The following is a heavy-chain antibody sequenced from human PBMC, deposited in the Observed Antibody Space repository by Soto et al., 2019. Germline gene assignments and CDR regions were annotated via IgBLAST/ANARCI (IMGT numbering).Heavy chain of an antibody. Sequence: QITLKESGPTLVKPTQTLTLTCTFSGFSLSTSGVGVGWIRQPPGKALEWLALIYWDDDKRYSPSLKSRLTITKDTSKTQVVLTLTNMYPVDTATYYCAHRPSYCSGGSCYSGFDYWGQGTLVTVSS. D-gene: IGHD2-15*01. V-gene: IGHV2-5*02. J-gene: IGHJ4*02. CDR3: AHRPSYCSGGSCYSGFDY. CDR1: GFSLSTSGVG. CDR2: IYWDDDK.